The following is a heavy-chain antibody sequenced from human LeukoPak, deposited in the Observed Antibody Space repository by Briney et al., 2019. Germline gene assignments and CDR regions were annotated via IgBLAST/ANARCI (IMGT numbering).Heavy chain of an antibody. CDR2: KKPDGTTK. D-gene: IGHD6-13*01. CDR1: GFTFISYN. V-gene: IGHV3-7*03. CDR3: ARSIPYGTTWYGRSDY. Sequence: GGSRKLPWAASGFTFISYNINWVGQPPGKGLEWLPNKKPDGTTKFYVDSVKGRFTISRDNALNSLYLQMNSLRAEDTAIYYCARSIPYGTTWYGRSDYWGQGTLVTVSS. J-gene: IGHJ4*02.